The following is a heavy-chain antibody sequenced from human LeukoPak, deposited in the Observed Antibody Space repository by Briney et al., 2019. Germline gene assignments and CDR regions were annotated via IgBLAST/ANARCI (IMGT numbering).Heavy chain of an antibody. CDR1: GFTFSSYA. Sequence: HAGGSLRLSCAASGFTFSSYAMSWVRQAPGKGLEWVSAISGSGGSTYYADSVKGRFTISRDNSKNTLYLQMNGLRAEDTAVYYCAKTARRSSSWYYYLDYWGQGTLVTVSS. D-gene: IGHD6-13*01. CDR2: ISGSGGST. CDR3: AKTARRSSSWYYYLDY. J-gene: IGHJ4*02. V-gene: IGHV3-23*01.